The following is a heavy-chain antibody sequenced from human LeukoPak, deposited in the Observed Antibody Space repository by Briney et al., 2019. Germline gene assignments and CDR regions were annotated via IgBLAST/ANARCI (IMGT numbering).Heavy chain of an antibody. CDR1: GFTLSDYY. Sequence: KPGGSLRLSCAASGFTLSDYYMSWIRQVPGKGLEWVSYSSSSGSTIYYADSVKGRFAISRDNAKNSLYLQMNSLRAEDTAVYYCARRRDFIDYWGQGTLVTVSS. D-gene: IGHD3/OR15-3a*01. CDR2: SSSSGSTI. V-gene: IGHV3-11*01. J-gene: IGHJ4*02. CDR3: ARRRDFIDY.